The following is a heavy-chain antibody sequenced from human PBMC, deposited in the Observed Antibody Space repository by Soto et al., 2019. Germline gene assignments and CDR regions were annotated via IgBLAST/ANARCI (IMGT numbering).Heavy chain of an antibody. CDR1: GFTFSSYA. J-gene: IGHJ4*02. CDR2: ISGSGGST. V-gene: IGHV3-23*01. D-gene: IGHD3-16*01. CDR3: AKVYLLTIIVGMYDF. Sequence: GGSLRLSCAASGFTFSSYAMSWVRQAPGKGLKWVSGISGSGGSTHYADSVKGRFTISRDNSKNTLYLQMNSLRAEDTAVYYCAKVYLLTIIVGMYDFWGQGTLVTVSS.